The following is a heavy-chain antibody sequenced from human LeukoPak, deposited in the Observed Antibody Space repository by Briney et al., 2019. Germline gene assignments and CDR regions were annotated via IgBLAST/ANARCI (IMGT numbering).Heavy chain of an antibody. Sequence: SETLSLTCTVSGGSISSGCYYWSWIRQPAGKGLEWIGRIYTSGSTNYNPSLKSRVTISVDTSKNQFSLKLSSVTAADTAVYYCARELRFLEWATKPWGQGTLVTVSS. CDR3: ARELRFLEWATKP. CDR1: GGSISSGCYY. V-gene: IGHV4-61*02. CDR2: IYTSGST. D-gene: IGHD3-3*01. J-gene: IGHJ5*02.